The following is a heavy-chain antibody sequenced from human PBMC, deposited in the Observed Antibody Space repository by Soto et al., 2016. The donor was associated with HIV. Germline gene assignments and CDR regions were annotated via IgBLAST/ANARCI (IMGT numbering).Heavy chain of an antibody. CDR1: GFTFDDYA. Sequence: EVQLVESGGGVVQPGGSLRLSCAASGFTFDDYAMHWVRQAPGKGLEWVSLISGDGGSTYYADSVKGRFTISRDNSKNSLYLQMNSLRTEDTALYYCANEDGYNWIDYWGQGTLVTVSS. CDR2: ISGDGGST. CDR3: ANEDGYNWIDY. D-gene: IGHD5-12*01. V-gene: IGHV3-43*02. J-gene: IGHJ4*02.